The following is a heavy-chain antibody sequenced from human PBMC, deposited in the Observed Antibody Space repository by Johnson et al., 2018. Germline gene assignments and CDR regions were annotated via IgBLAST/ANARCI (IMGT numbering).Heavy chain of an antibody. D-gene: IGHD2-15*01. CDR3: ARDEGGCSGGSCYLSFDI. Sequence: VQLQESGGGLVQPGGSLRLSCAASGFTFSSYWMHWVRQAPGKGLVWVSRLNSAGSSTSYADSVKGRFTIPRDNAKNTLYLQMNSLRAEDTAVYYWARDEGGCSGGSCYLSFDIWGQGTMVTVSS. J-gene: IGHJ3*02. V-gene: IGHV3-74*01. CDR2: LNSAGSST. CDR1: GFTFSSYW.